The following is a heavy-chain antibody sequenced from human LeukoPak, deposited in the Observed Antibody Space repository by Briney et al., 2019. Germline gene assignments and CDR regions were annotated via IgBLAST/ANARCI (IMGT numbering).Heavy chain of an antibody. CDR3: ARHRASSSEFGY. CDR1: GGIISSSNLY. Sequence: PSGTLSLTRTVSGGIISSSNLYWVWLPPPPGKGLEWIGKIYYSGNTYYNASLKSRVTISEDTSKNQFSLKLSTVTAADTAFYYCARHRASSSEFGYWGQGTLVTVSS. D-gene: IGHD6-6*01. J-gene: IGHJ4*02. V-gene: IGHV4-39*01. CDR2: IYYSGNT.